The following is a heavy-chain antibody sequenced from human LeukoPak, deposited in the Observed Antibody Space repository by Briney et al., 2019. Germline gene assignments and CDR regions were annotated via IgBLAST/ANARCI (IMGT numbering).Heavy chain of an antibody. D-gene: IGHD3-22*01. J-gene: IGHJ4*02. CDR1: GFTVNTHF. CDR3: TRDRDDSSVLHYFDY. Sequence: GGSLRLSCAASGFTVNTHFMSWVRQAPGKGLEWVSVLYHGDRTYYADSVKGRFTISRDSSNNTVYLQMQNLRAEDTAVYYCTRDRDDSSVLHYFDYWGQGALVTVSS. CDR2: LYHGDRT. V-gene: IGHV3-66*02.